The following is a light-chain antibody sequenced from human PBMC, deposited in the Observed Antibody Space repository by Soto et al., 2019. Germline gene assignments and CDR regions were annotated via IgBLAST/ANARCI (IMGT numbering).Light chain of an antibody. CDR2: AAS. J-gene: IGKJ5*01. CDR3: QQNYGNSIT. CDR1: QRIANY. V-gene: IGKV1-39*01. Sequence: DIHMAQSASALATSXGTRVISSXXASQRIANYLNWYQQKPGKAPNLLIYAASNLQSGVPSRFSGSGSGTDFTLTIRSLQPEDFANYYCQQNYGNSITFGQGTRLEIK.